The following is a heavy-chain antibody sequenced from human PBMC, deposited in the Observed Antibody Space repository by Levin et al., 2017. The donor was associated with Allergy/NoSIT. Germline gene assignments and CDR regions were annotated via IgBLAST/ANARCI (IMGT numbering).Heavy chain of an antibody. D-gene: IGHD1-26*01. J-gene: IGHJ4*02. CDR3: ARSGRFGKTHFDY. V-gene: IGHV4-59*08. CDR1: GGPIRNYY. Sequence: SQTLSLTCTVSGGPIRNYYWSWIRQPPGKGLEWIGYIYYSGSTNYNPSLKSRVTISVDTSKNQFSLKLNSVTAADTAVYYCARSGRFGKTHFDYWGQGTLVTVSS. CDR2: IYYSGST.